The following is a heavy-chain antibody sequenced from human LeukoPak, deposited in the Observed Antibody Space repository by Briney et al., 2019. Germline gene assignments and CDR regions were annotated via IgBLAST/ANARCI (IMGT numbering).Heavy chain of an antibody. CDR3: AKGVGTSYHXXMXV. Sequence: PGGSLRLSCAASGFTFDEYAMHWVRQPPGKGLEWVSGISWNSYDIGYADSVKGRFTISRDNAKNSLYLQMNSLRAEDMALYYCAKGVGTSYHXXMXVWGKGTTXIXXS. CDR1: GFTFDEYA. V-gene: IGHV3-9*03. CDR2: ISWNSYDI. D-gene: IGHD1-26*01. J-gene: IGHJ6*03.